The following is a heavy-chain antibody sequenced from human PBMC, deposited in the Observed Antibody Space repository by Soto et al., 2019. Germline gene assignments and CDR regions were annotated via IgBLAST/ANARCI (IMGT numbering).Heavy chain of an antibody. CDR3: ARDLTEYQLLIDY. Sequence: QVQLVESGGGVVQPGRSLRLSCAASGFTFSSYGMHWVRQAPGKGLEWVAVIWYDGSNKYYADSVKGRFTISRDNSKNTLYLQMNSLRAEDTAVYYCARDLTEYQLLIDYWGQGTLVTVSS. V-gene: IGHV3-33*01. CDR1: GFTFSSYG. D-gene: IGHD2-2*01. CDR2: IWYDGSNK. J-gene: IGHJ4*02.